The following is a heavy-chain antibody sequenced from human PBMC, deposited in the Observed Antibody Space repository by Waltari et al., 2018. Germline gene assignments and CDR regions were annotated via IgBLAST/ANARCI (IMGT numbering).Heavy chain of an antibody. J-gene: IGHJ5*02. V-gene: IGHV4-4*02. Sequence: LQESGPGLVKPSGTLSLTCVVYGGSISSGIWWSWVRQPPGKGLEWIGEIYHSGSTNYNPSLKSRLSISLDKSKNQFSLNLSSVTAADTAVYYCARDRGLRGGYDSWGQGTLVTVSS. CDR2: IYHSGST. CDR3: ARDRGLRGGYDS. CDR1: GGSISSGIW. D-gene: IGHD5-12*01.